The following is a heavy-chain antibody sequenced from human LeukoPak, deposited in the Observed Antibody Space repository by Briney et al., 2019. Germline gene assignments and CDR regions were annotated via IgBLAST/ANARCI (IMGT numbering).Heavy chain of an antibody. D-gene: IGHD3-22*01. J-gene: IGHJ4*02. Sequence: SVKVSCKASGGTFSSYAISWVRQAPGQGLEWMGRIIPIFGSANYAQKLQGRVTITTDESTSTAYMELSSLRSEDTAVYYCAREYYDTSHYYFDYWGQGTLVTVSS. CDR1: GGTFSSYA. CDR2: IIPIFGSA. V-gene: IGHV1-69*05. CDR3: AREYYDTSHYYFDY.